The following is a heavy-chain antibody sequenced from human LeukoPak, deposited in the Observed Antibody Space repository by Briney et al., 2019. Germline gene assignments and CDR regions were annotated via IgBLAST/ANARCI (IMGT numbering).Heavy chain of an antibody. Sequence: GGSLRLSCAASGFTFSSYWMHWVRQAPGKGLVWVSRINSDGSTTTYADSEKGRFTISRDNAKNTLYLQMNSLRAEDTAVYYCVRNLDFWGDSEDYWGQGTLVTVSS. V-gene: IGHV3-74*01. CDR2: INSDGSTT. CDR3: VRNLDFWGDSEDY. CDR1: GFTFSSYW. J-gene: IGHJ4*02. D-gene: IGHD3-3*01.